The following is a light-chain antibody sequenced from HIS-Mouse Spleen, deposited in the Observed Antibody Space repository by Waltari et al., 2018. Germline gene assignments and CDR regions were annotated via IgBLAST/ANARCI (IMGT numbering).Light chain of an antibody. CDR1: SSDVGIYNL. CDR3: CSYAGSSTWV. CDR2: EGS. J-gene: IGLJ3*02. Sequence: QSALTQPASVSGSPGQSITIPCPGTSSDVGIYNLVSWYQPHPGKAPKLMIYEGSKRPSGVSNRFSGSKSGNTASLTISGLQAEDEADYYCCSYAGSSTWVFGGGTKLTVL. V-gene: IGLV2-23*01.